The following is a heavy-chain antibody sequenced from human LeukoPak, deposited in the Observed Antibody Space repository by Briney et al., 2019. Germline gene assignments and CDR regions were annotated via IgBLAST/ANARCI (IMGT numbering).Heavy chain of an antibody. CDR2: VYSSGSA. J-gene: IGHJ3*02. V-gene: IGHV4-61*02. D-gene: IGHD5-24*01. CDR3: ARVYRRNGLNFDGFGI. Sequence: PSQTLSLTCIVSSGSINSDGYYWSWIRQPAGKGLEWIGRVYSSGSANYSPSLNNRVSISIDTSKNQFSLRLNSVTAADTAVYYCARVYRRNGLNFDGFGIWGQGTMVTVS. CDR1: SGSINSDGYY.